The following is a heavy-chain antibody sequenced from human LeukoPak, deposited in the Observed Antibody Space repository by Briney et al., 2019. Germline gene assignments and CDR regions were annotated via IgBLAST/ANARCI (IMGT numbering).Heavy chain of an antibody. J-gene: IGHJ6*03. V-gene: IGHV1-18*01. CDR1: GYTVTSYG. D-gene: IGHD3-3*01. CDR2: ISAYNGNT. Sequence: ASVKVSCKASGYTVTSYGISWVRQAPGQGLEWMGWISAYNGNTNYAQKLQGRVTMTTDTSTSTAYMELRSLRSDDTAVYYCARVVTIFGVVIAKNYYYMDVWGKGTTVTVSS. CDR3: ARVVTIFGVVIAKNYYYMDV.